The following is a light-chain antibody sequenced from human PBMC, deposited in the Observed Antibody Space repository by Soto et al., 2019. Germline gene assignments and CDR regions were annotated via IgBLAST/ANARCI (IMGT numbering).Light chain of an antibody. J-gene: IGLJ2*01. CDR3: LLSYSGARV. CDR2: DTS. Sequence: QAVVTQEPSVTVSPGGTVTLTCGSGTGPVTTGHYPFWFQQKPGQAPRTLIYDTSNKHSWTPARFSGSLLGGKAALTLSGAQPEYEADYYCLLSYSGARVFGGGTKLTVL. V-gene: IGLV7-46*01. CDR1: TGPVTTGHY.